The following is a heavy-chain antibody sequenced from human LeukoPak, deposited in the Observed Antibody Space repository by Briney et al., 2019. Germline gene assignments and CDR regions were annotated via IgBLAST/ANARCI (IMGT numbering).Heavy chain of an antibody. CDR3: AKDANSRYSYGYGWFDP. CDR1: GFTFSSYG. V-gene: IGHV3-23*01. Sequence: GGTLRLSCAASGFTFSSYGMSWVRQAPGKGLEWVSGIISGGSTYYADSVKGRFTISRDNSKNSLYLQMNSLRAEDTALYYCAKDANSRYSYGYGWFDPWGQGTLVTVSS. CDR2: IISGGST. D-gene: IGHD5-18*01. J-gene: IGHJ5*02.